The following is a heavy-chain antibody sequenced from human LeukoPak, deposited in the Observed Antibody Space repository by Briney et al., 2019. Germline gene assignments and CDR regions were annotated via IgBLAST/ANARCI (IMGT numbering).Heavy chain of an antibody. D-gene: IGHD3-10*01. CDR3: TTVTMVRDYDY. CDR2: IKHKRDGGTP. J-gene: IGHJ4*02. V-gene: IGHV3-15*01. Sequence: PGGSLRLSCAASGFSFSDDWMSWVRQAPGKGLEWVGRIKHKRDGGTPDYAAPVKGRFTISRDDSKNMLYLEMNSLKIGDTAVYYCTTVTMVRDYDYWGQGTLVTVSS. CDR1: GFSFSDDW.